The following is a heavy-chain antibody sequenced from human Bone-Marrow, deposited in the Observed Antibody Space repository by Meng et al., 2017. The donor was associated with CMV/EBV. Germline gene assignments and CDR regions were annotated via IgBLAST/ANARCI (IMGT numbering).Heavy chain of an antibody. V-gene: IGHV4-59*07. Sequence: SDTLSLTCTVAGGSISSYYWSSIRQPPGKGLEWIGYIYYSGSTNYNPSLKIRVTISVDTSKNQFSLKLSSLTAADTAVYYCARYRGYYGSGSFRLDYWDQGTLVTVSS. CDR1: GGSISSYY. CDR2: IYYSGST. CDR3: ARYRGYYGSGSFRLDY. J-gene: IGHJ4*02. D-gene: IGHD3-10*01.